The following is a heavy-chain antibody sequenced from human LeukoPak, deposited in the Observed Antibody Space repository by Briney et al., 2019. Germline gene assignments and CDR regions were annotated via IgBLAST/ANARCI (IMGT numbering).Heavy chain of an antibody. Sequence: GRTLRLSCAASGFTFSNYAMGWVRQVPGKGLEWVSTISGSGGSTYYADPLKGRFSISRDNSKNTLLLQMKSLRAEDTAVYYCAKERGYTSGLGTLDYWGQGTLVTVST. J-gene: IGHJ4*02. CDR2: ISGSGGST. V-gene: IGHV3-23*01. D-gene: IGHD6-19*01. CDR3: AKERGYTSGLGTLDY. CDR1: GFTFSNYA.